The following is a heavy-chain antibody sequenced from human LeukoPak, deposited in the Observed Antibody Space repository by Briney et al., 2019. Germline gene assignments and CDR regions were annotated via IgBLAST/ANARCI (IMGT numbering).Heavy chain of an antibody. CDR3: ARALRGYSGSGTYLYYFDH. V-gene: IGHV1-8*01. D-gene: IGHD3-10*01. Sequence: ASVKVSCKASGYTFISNDINWVRQATGQGLEWMGWMNPNNGNAGYAQKFQGRVTMTRDTSISTAYMELSSLRSEDTAVYYCARALRGYSGSGTYLYYFDHWGQGTLVTVSS. J-gene: IGHJ4*02. CDR1: GYTFISND. CDR2: MNPNNGNA.